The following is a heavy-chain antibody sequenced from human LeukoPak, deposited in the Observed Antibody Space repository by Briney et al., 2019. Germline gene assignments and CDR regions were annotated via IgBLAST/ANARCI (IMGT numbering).Heavy chain of an antibody. D-gene: IGHD1-1*01. CDR2: INTDGSGT. Sequence: GGSLRLSCAASRFTFSSYWMHWVRHAPGKGLVWVSRINTDGSGTSYADSVKGRFTISRDNAKNTLYLQMNSLRAEDTAVYYCARGNAHAFDIWGQGTMVTVSS. V-gene: IGHV3-74*01. CDR3: ARGNAHAFDI. J-gene: IGHJ3*02. CDR1: RFTFSSYW.